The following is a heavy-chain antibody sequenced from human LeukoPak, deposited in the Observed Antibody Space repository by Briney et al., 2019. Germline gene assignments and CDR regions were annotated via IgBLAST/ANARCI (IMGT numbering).Heavy chain of an antibody. Sequence: SETLSLTCTVTAESVSSGSYYWSWIRQPPGKGLEWIGYIYHGGTTHYNPSLKSRVSIPLDTSKNQFSLSLTSVTAADTAVYYCATAPRGRDTDWFDPWGQGTLVTVSS. CDR2: IYHGGTT. V-gene: IGHV4-61*01. CDR1: AESVSSGSYY. CDR3: ATAPRGRDTDWFDP. D-gene: IGHD3-10*01. J-gene: IGHJ5*02.